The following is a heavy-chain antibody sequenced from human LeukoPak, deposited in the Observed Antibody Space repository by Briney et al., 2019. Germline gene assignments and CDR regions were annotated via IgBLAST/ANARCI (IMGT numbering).Heavy chain of an antibody. J-gene: IGHJ4*02. V-gene: IGHV1-2*02. D-gene: IGHD3-16*02. Sequence: GSSVKVSCKASVYTFTGYYMHWVRQAPGQGLEWMGWINPNSGGTNYAQKFQGRVNMTRDTSISTAYMELSRLRSDDTAVYYCARTDTYYDYVWGSYRSPYFDYWGQGTLVTVSS. CDR1: VYTFTGYY. CDR3: ARTDTYYDYVWGSYRSPYFDY. CDR2: INPNSGGT.